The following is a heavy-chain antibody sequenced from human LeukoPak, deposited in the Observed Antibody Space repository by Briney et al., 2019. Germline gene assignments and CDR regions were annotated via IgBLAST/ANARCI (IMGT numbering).Heavy chain of an antibody. J-gene: IGHJ3*02. V-gene: IGHV3-30*02. CDR3: AKKIASYYDSSGYYRDDAFDI. D-gene: IGHD3-22*01. Sequence: GGSLRLSCAASGFTFSSYGMHWVRQAPGKGLEWVAFIRYDGSNKYYADSVKGRFTISRDNSKNTLYLQMNSLRAEDTAVYYCAKKIASYYDSSGYYRDDAFDIWGQGTMVTVSS. CDR1: GFTFSSYG. CDR2: IRYDGSNK.